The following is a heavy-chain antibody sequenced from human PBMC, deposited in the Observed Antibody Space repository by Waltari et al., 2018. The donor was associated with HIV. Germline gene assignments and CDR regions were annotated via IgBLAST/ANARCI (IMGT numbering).Heavy chain of an antibody. V-gene: IGHV1-69*02. CDR3: AIFTQRLYSSSWSSDY. D-gene: IGHD6-13*01. Sequence: QVQLVQSGAEVKKPGSSVKVSCKASGGTFSSYTISWVRQAPGQGLEWMGRIIPILGIANYAQKFQGRVTITADKSTSTAYMELSSLRSEDTAVYYCAIFTQRLYSSSWSSDYWGQGTLVTVSS. J-gene: IGHJ4*02. CDR1: GGTFSSYT. CDR2: IIPILGIA.